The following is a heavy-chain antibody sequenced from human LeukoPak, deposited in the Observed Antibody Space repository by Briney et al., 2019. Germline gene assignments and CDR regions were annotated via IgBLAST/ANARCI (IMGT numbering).Heavy chain of an antibody. CDR1: GFTFGDYA. Sequence: GGSLRLSCTASGFTFGDYAMSWVRQAPGKGLEWVGFIRSKAYGGTTEYAASVKGRFTISRDDSKSIAYLQMNSLKTEDTAVYYCTRTDGGNSPFDYWGQGTLVTVSS. J-gene: IGHJ4*02. D-gene: IGHD4-23*01. CDR3: TRTDGGNSPFDY. CDR2: IRSKAYGGTT. V-gene: IGHV3-49*04.